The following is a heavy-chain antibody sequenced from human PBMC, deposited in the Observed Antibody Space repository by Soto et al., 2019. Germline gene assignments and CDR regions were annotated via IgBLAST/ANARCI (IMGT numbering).Heavy chain of an antibody. J-gene: IGHJ4*02. CDR3: ARGMATVYYFDY. CDR2: IIPIFDTT. D-gene: IGHD4-4*01. V-gene: IGHV1-69*13. Sequence: SVKVSCKASGGTFSSGYEISWVRQAPGQGLEWMGGIIPIFDTTNYAQNFRGRLTITADESTTTAYMELSSLNSDDTAVYYCARGMATVYYFDYWGEGTQVTVSS. CDR1: GGTFSSGYE.